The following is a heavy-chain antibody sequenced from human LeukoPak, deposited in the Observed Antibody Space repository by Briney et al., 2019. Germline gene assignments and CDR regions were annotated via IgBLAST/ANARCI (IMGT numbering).Heavy chain of an antibody. D-gene: IGHD7-27*01. Sequence: GGPLRLSCAPSGILFRNCGMHGVRQAPGKGLEWVAFISYDGTNIHYADSVKGRFTISRDNSKNTLYLQMSSLRTEYTAVYYCAPPPWGDWGQGTLVTVSS. CDR2: ISYDGTNI. J-gene: IGHJ4*02. CDR1: GILFRNCG. CDR3: APPPWGD. V-gene: IGHV3-30*03.